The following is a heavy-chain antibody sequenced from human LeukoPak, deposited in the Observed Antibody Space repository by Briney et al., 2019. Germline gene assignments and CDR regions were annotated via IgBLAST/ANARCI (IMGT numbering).Heavy chain of an antibody. J-gene: IGHJ4*02. CDR3: ARLGPYDYVWGSYLRSRAAFDY. CDR1: GGSFSGYY. D-gene: IGHD3-16*02. Sequence: SETLSLTCAVYGGSFSGYYWSWIRQPPGKGLEWIGEINHSGSTNYNPSLKSRVTLSVDTSKNQFSLKLSSVTAADTAVYYCARLGPYDYVWGSYLRSRAAFDYWGQGTLVTVSS. CDR2: INHSGST. V-gene: IGHV4-34*01.